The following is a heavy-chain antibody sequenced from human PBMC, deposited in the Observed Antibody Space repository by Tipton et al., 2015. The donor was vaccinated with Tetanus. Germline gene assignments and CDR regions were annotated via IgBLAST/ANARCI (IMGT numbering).Heavy chain of an antibody. J-gene: IGHJ3*02. CDR2: IYYSGGT. V-gene: IGHV4-59*08. CDR3: ARQITAADAFDT. CDR1: GVSISSYN. Sequence: TLSLTCTVSGVSISSYNWTWIRQPPGRGLEWIGYIYYSGGTNYNPSLKSRVTILVDTSKNQFSLKLSSVTAADTAVYYCARQITAADAFDTWGQGTMVTVSP. D-gene: IGHD3-16*01.